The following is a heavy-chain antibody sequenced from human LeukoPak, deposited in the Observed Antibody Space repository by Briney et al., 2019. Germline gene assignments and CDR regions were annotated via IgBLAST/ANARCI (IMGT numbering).Heavy chain of an antibody. V-gene: IGHV4-61*02. J-gene: IGHJ5*02. D-gene: IGHD5-24*01. Sequence: SQTLSLTCTVSGGSISSGSYYWTWIRQPAGKGLEWIGRIYTSGSTNYNPSLKSRVTISVDTSKNQFSLRLSSVTAADTAVYYCARLGVETSRDGYDSWWFDPWGQGTLVTVSS. CDR1: GGSISSGSYY. CDR3: ARLGVETSRDGYDSWWFDP. CDR2: IYTSGST.